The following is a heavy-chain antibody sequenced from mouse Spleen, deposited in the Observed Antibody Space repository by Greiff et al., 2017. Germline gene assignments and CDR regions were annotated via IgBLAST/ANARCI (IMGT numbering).Heavy chain of an antibody. J-gene: IGHJ3*01. CDR2: IFPGTGTT. V-gene: IGHV1S132*01. Sequence: QVQLQQPGAELVKPGASVKVSCKASGYTFTSYWIQWVKQRPGQGLGWIGEIFPGTGTTYYNEKFKGKATLTIDTSSSTAYMQLSSLTSEDSAVYFCARSYDYDGAWFAYWGQGTLVTVSA. D-gene: IGHD2-4*01. CDR1: GYTFTSYW. CDR3: ARSYDYDGAWFAY.